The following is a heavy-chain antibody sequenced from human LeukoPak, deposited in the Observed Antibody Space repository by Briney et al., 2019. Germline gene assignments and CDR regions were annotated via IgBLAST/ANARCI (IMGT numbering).Heavy chain of an antibody. V-gene: IGHV2-70*04. J-gene: IGHJ4*02. D-gene: IGHD5-24*01. CDR2: IDWDDDK. Sequence: SGPALVKPTQTLTLTCTFSGFSLSTSRVRVSWIRQPPGKALEWLARIDWDDDKFYSTSLKTRLTISKDTSKNQVVLTMTNMDPVDTATYYCARMGNGYNLAFDYWGQGTLVTVSS. CDR3: ARMGNGYNLAFDY. CDR1: GFSLSTSRVR.